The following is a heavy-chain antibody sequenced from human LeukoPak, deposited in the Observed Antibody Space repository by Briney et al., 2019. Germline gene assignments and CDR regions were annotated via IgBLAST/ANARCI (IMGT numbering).Heavy chain of an antibody. Sequence: SGGCLRLSCAASGFTFSSYGMSWVRQAPGKGLEWVSSISSSSSYIYYADSVKGRFTISRDNAKNSLYLQMNSLRAEDTAVYYCARERGGSYKNWFDPWGQGTLVTVSS. CDR2: ISSSSSYI. V-gene: IGHV3-21*01. CDR1: GFTFSSYG. CDR3: ARERGGSYKNWFDP. J-gene: IGHJ5*02. D-gene: IGHD1-26*01.